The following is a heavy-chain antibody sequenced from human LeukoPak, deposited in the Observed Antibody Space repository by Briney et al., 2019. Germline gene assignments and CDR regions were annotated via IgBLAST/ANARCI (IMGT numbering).Heavy chain of an antibody. D-gene: IGHD6-13*01. Sequence: SETLSLTCAVSGHSISSTYYWGWTRQPPGKGLEWIGSIYRSGTTYYNPSLKSRVTISIDTSKNQFSLSLRSVTAADAAVYYCSAERAGTIIDYWGQGTLVTVSS. V-gene: IGHV4-38-2*01. CDR1: GHSISSTYY. CDR3: SAERAGTIIDY. CDR2: IYRSGTT. J-gene: IGHJ4*02.